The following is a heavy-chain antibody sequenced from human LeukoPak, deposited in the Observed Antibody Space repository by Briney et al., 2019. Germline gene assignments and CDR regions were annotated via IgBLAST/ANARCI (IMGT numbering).Heavy chain of an antibody. J-gene: IGHJ4*02. CDR1: GDTFSSYA. CDR2: IIPMSGTT. CDR3: ARSNNVFFAGDH. D-gene: IGHD1/OR15-1a*01. V-gene: IGHV1-69*01. Sequence: PGSSVKVSCKASGDTFSSYAFSWVRQAPGQGLEWMGAIIPMSGTTHYAQNFQGRVTITSDESTRTVYLEVTSLRSEDTALYYCARSNNVFFAGDHWGQGTLVTVSS.